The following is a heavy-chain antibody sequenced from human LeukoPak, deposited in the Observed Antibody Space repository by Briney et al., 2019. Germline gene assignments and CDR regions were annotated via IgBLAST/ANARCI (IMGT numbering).Heavy chain of an antibody. D-gene: IGHD1-26*01. CDR3: ARFKSARWAPYYYYGMDV. V-gene: IGHV4-34*01. CDR1: GGSFSGYY. J-gene: IGHJ6*02. Sequence: SETLSLTCAVYGGSFSGYYWSWIRQPPGKGLEWIGEINHSGSTNYNPSLKSRVTISVDTSKNQFSLKLSSVTAADTAVYYCARFKSARWAPYYYYGMDVWGQGTTVTVSS. CDR2: INHSGST.